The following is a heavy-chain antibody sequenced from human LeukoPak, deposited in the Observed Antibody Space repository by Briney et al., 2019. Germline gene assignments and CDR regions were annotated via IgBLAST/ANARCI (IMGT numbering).Heavy chain of an antibody. Sequence: GGSLRLSCAPSGFTLKNAWMDWVRHAPGKGPEWDGRIKSKASGGTINYAAAEKGRSTISRDDSNNVLYLQMNSLKTEDTGVYYCTKDRPYSGSRNFDYWGQGTLVTVSS. J-gene: IGHJ4*02. CDR3: TKDRPYSGSRNFDY. D-gene: IGHD1-26*01. V-gene: IGHV3-15*01. CDR1: GFTLKNAW. CDR2: IKSKASGGTI.